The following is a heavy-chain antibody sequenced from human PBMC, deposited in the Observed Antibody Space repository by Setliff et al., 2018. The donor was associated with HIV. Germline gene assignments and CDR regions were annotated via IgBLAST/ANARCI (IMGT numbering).Heavy chain of an antibody. V-gene: IGHV4-39*01. J-gene: IGHJ4*02. D-gene: IGHD3-16*01. CDR2: IYYSGST. Sequence: TLSLTCTVSGGSISSRSYYWGWIRQPPGKGLEWIGSIYYSGSTYYNPSLKSRVTISVDTSKNQFSLKLSSVTAADTAVYYCAKLSYDYVWGSSTTLYYFDYWGQGTLVTVSS. CDR3: AKLSYDYVWGSSTTLYYFDY. CDR1: GGSISSRSYY.